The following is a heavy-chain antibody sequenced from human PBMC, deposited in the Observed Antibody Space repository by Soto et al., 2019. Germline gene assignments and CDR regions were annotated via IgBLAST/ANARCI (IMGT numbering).Heavy chain of an antibody. CDR1: GFTFSSYA. Sequence: PGGSLRLSCAASGFTFSSYAMSWVRQAPGKGLEWVSGISGSGDSTYYADSVKGRFTISRDNSKNTLYLQMNSLRAEDTAVYYCAKGVPGIAVAGTGYFQHSGQGTLVTVS. V-gene: IGHV3-23*01. CDR2: ISGSGDST. J-gene: IGHJ1*01. CDR3: AKGVPGIAVAGTGYFQH. D-gene: IGHD6-19*01.